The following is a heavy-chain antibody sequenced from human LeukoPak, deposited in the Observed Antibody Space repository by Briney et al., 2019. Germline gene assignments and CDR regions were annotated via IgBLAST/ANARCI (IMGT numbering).Heavy chain of an antibody. CDR2: IRYDGSNE. CDR1: GFTFSSYW. J-gene: IGHJ6*02. D-gene: IGHD1-1*01. V-gene: IGHV3-33*08. Sequence: GGSLRLSCAASGFTFSSYWTHWVRQAPGKGPEWGAVIRYDGSNEYYADSVKGRFTISRDNSKNTLYLQMNSLIAEDTAVYYCARDRAGPPIPYYYGMDVWGQGTTVTVSS. CDR3: ARDRAGPPIPYYYGMDV.